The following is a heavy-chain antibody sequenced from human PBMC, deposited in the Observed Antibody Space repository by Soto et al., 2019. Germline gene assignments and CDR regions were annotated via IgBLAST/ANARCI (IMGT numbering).Heavy chain of an antibody. J-gene: IGHJ4*02. V-gene: IGHV1-2*07. CDR3: IRDLGFFEVALDS. Sequence: ASVKASCKNPGCTFTDSYIHWLRQAPGQGLEWMGWINPKSGGTNYAHKFQGRVTMTRATSISTAYMDVSWLRADDTPIYYCIRDLGFFEVALDSRRQGTSVTVSS. D-gene: IGHD2-15*01. CDR1: GCTFTDSY. CDR2: INPKSGGT.